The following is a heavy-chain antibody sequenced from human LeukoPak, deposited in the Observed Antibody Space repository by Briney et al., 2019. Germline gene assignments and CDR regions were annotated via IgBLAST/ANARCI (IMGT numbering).Heavy chain of an antibody. D-gene: IGHD1-26*01. V-gene: IGHV1-2*02. CDR1: GYTFTGYY. CDR3: ARDRADFYSESYPPLDV. Sequence: ASVKVSCKASGYTFTGYYMHWVRQAPGQGLEWMGWINPNSGGTNYAQKFQGRVTMTRDTSISTAYMELSRLRSDDTAVYYCARDRADFYSESYPPLDVWGKGTTVTVSS. J-gene: IGHJ6*04. CDR2: INPNSGGT.